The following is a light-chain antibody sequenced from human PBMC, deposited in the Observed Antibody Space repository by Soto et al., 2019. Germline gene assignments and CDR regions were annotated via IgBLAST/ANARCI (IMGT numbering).Light chain of an antibody. V-gene: IGKV3-11*01. CDR3: QQRNGWPLT. Sequence: EIVLTQSPATLSLSPGERATLSCRASQSVSSYLAWYQQKPGQAPRLLIYDASNKAKGIPDRFSGSGSGTDFTLTISSLEPEDFAVYYCQQRNGWPLTFGAGTRVEI. CDR2: DAS. CDR1: QSVSSY. J-gene: IGKJ4*01.